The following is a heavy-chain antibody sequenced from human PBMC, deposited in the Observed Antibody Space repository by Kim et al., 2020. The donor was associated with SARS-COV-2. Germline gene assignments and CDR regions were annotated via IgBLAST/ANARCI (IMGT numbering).Heavy chain of an antibody. V-gene: IGHV3-23*01. CDR1: GFTFSSYA. CDR2: ISGSGGST. J-gene: IGHJ4*02. Sequence: GGSLRLSCAASGFTFSSYAMSWVRRAPGKGLEWVSAISGSGGSTYYADSVKGRFTISRDNSKNTLYLQMNSLRAEDTAVYYCAKDLHYDFWSGYSFDYWGQGTLVTVSS. D-gene: IGHD3-3*01. CDR3: AKDLHYDFWSGYSFDY.